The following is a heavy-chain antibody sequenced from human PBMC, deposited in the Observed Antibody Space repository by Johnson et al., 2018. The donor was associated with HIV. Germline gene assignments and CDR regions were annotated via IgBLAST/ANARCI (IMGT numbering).Heavy chain of an antibody. Sequence: VQLVESGGGLVQPGGSLKLSCAASGFTFSGSAMHWVRQASGKGLEWVGRIRSKANSYATAYAASVKGRFTISRDDSNNTAYLQMNSLKTEDTAVYYCAKDLNPDNWNPDAFDIWGQGTMVTVSS. CDR3: AKDLNPDNWNPDAFDI. CDR1: GFTFSGSA. J-gene: IGHJ3*02. D-gene: IGHD1-20*01. V-gene: IGHV3-73*01. CDR2: IRSKANSYAT.